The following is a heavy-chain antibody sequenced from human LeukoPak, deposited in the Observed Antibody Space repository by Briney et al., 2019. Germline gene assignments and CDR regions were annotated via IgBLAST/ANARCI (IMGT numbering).Heavy chain of an antibody. V-gene: IGHV4-59*01. D-gene: IGHD6-6*01. CDR2: IYYSGST. Sequence: SETLSLTCTVSGGSISSYYWSWMRQPPGKGLEWIGYIYYSGSTNYNPSLKSRVTISVDTSKNQFSLKLSSVTAADTAVYYCARDGIAARPGWFDPWGQGTLVTVSS. J-gene: IGHJ5*02. CDR1: GGSISSYY. CDR3: ARDGIAARPGWFDP.